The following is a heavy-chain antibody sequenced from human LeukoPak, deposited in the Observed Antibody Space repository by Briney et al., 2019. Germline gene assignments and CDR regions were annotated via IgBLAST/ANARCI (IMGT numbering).Heavy chain of an antibody. D-gene: IGHD3-22*01. J-gene: IGHJ4*02. CDR1: GGSIRSRTYY. V-gene: IGHV4-39*01. CDR3: ARLNYYTLSGYYFDY. CDR2: IYYSGTT. Sequence: SETLSLTCTVSGGSIRSRTYYWGWIRQPPGKGLGWVGSIYYSGTTYYNLSLKSRVSISVDTSKNQLSLKLSSVTAADTAVYYCARLNYYTLSGYYFDYWGQGTLVTVSS.